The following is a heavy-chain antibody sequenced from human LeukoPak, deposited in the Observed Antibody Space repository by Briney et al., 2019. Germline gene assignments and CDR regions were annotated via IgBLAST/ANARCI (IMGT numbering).Heavy chain of an antibody. V-gene: IGHV3-48*04. CDR2: ISSSSSTI. D-gene: IGHD6-13*01. Sequence: GSLRLSCAASGFTFSSYSMNWVRQAPGKGLEWVSYISSSSSTIYYADSVKGRFTISRDNAKNSLSLQMNSLRAEDAAVYFCVRDNIAAAGDDNFDIWGQGTMVTVSS. J-gene: IGHJ3*02. CDR1: GFTFSSYS. CDR3: VRDNIAAAGDDNFDI.